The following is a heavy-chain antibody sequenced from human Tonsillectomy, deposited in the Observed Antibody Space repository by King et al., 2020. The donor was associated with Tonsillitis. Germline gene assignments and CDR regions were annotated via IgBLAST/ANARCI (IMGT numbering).Heavy chain of an antibody. CDR3: AKVGPSGWYKHDAFDI. J-gene: IGHJ3*02. Sequence: VQLVESGGGLVQPGGSLRLSCAASGFSFSIYAMSWVRQAPGKGLEWVSSISGSGDSTFHTDSVKGRFTISRDNFKNTLYLQMNSLRAEDTAVYYCAKVGPSGWYKHDAFDIWGQGTMVTVSS. V-gene: IGHV3-23*04. CDR2: ISGSGDST. CDR1: GFSFSIYA. D-gene: IGHD6-19*01.